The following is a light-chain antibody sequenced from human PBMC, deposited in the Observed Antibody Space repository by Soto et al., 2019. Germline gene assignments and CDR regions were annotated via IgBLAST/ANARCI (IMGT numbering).Light chain of an antibody. CDR3: QQRRNWPYT. Sequence: EIVLTQSPATLSLSPGERATLSCRASQSVSSYLAWYQQKPGQAPRLLIYDASNWATGIPVRFSGSGSGTDFTLTISSLEPEDFAVYYCQQRRNWPYTFGQGTKLEIK. CDR2: DAS. V-gene: IGKV3-11*01. J-gene: IGKJ2*01. CDR1: QSVSSY.